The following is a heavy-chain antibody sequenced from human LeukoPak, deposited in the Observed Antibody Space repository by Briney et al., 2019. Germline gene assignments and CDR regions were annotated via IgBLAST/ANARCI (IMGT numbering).Heavy chain of an antibody. J-gene: IGHJ5*02. CDR2: IYYSGTT. CDR1: GGSISSSPYY. Sequence: SETLSLTCTVSGGSISSSPYYWGWIRQPPGKGLEWIGSIYYSGTTHYNPSLESRVTISVDTSKNQFSLKLASVTAADTAIYYCAKGAGGFSYYDWFDPWGQGTLVTVSS. D-gene: IGHD5-18*01. V-gene: IGHV4-39*07. CDR3: AKGAGGFSYYDWFDP.